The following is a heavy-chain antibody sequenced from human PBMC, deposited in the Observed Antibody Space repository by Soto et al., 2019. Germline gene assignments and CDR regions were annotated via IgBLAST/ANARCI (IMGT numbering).Heavy chain of an antibody. D-gene: IGHD6-13*01. CDR2: ITGSGGET. J-gene: IGHJ4*02. V-gene: IGHV3-23*01. CDR1: GFIFSSSA. CDR3: AKLGSSTWSPHYYFDY. Sequence: EVQLLESGGGLVQPGGSLRLSCAASGFIFSSSAMGWVRQTPGKGLEWVSAITGSGGETYYVDSVKGRFTISRDNSKNTLYLQMTSLRAEDTALYYCAKLGSSTWSPHYYFDYWGQGSLVTVSS.